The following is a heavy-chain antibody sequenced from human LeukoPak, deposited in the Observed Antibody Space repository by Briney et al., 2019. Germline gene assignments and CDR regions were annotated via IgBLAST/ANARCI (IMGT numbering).Heavy chain of an antibody. J-gene: IGHJ4*02. CDR3: ARARYFDWLIVDY. Sequence: GGSLRLSCAASGFTFSSYSMNWVRQAPGKGLEWVSSISSSSSYIYYADSVKGRFTISRDNAKNSLYLQMNSQRAEDTAVYYCARARYFDWLIVDYWGQGTLVTVSS. D-gene: IGHD3-9*01. CDR2: ISSSSSYI. CDR1: GFTFSSYS. V-gene: IGHV3-21*01.